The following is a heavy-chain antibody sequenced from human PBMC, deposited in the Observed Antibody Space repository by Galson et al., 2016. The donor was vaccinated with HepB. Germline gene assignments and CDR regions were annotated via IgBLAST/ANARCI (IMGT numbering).Heavy chain of an antibody. V-gene: IGHV3-48*01. D-gene: IGHD5-18*01. CDR3: ARVQFSSGSYWFFDL. Sequence: SLRLSCAASRSTFTTHTMNWVRQAPGKGLESISYISTNAATIHYADSVTGRFTVSRDNAKNSLYLQMNGLRAEDTAVYYCARVQFSSGSYWFFDLWGRGTLVTVSS. J-gene: IGHJ2*01. CDR2: ISTNAATI. CDR1: RSTFTTHT.